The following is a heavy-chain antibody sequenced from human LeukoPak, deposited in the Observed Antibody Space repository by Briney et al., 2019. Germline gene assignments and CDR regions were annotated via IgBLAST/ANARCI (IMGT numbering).Heavy chain of an antibody. Sequence: GGSLRLSCAASGFTFSSYGMHWVRQAPGKGLEWVAVIWYDGSNKYYADSVKGRFTISRDNSKNTLYLQMNSLRAEDTAVYYCARDQGSGIYYFDYWGQGTLVTVSS. V-gene: IGHV3-33*01. CDR1: GFTFSSYG. CDR3: ARDQGSGIYYFDY. CDR2: IWYDGSNK. J-gene: IGHJ4*02. D-gene: IGHD1-26*01.